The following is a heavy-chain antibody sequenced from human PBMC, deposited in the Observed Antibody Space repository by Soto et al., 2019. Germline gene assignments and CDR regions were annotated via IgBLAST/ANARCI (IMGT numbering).Heavy chain of an antibody. D-gene: IGHD6-19*01. CDR2: ISHDGSNK. V-gene: IGHV3-30-3*01. CDR3: ARDDYSSGPEYFQH. CDR1: GFTFSSYA. J-gene: IGHJ1*01. Sequence: QVQLVESGGGVVQPGRSLRLSCAASGFTFSSYAMHWVRQAPGKGLEWVALISHDGSNKYYADSVKGRFTISRDNSKNTLYLQMNSLRPEDTAVYYGARDDYSSGPEYFQHWGQGTLVTVSS.